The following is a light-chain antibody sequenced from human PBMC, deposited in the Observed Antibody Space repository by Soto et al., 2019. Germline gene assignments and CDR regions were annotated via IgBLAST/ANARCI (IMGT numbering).Light chain of an antibody. CDR2: DAS. Sequence: EVVLTQSPGTLSLSTGERATLSCRASQTVRNNYLAWYQQKPGQAPRLLIYDASSRATGIPDRFSGGGSGTEFTLTISRLEPEDFAVYYCQQFSSYPLTFGGGTKVAIK. J-gene: IGKJ4*01. CDR3: QQFSSYPLT. CDR1: QTVRNNY. V-gene: IGKV3-20*01.